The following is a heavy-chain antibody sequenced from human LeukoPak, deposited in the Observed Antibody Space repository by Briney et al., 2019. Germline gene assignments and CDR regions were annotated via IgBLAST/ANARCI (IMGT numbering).Heavy chain of an antibody. CDR3: AKGPMHRYCSGGSCLPFDY. Sequence: GGSLRLSCAASGFTFSSYAMSWVRQAPGKGLEWVSAISGSGGSTCYADSVKGRFTISRDNSKNTLYLQMNSLRAEDTAVYYCAKGPMHRYCSGGSCLPFDYWGQGTLVTVSS. V-gene: IGHV3-23*01. J-gene: IGHJ4*02. D-gene: IGHD2-15*01. CDR1: GFTFSSYA. CDR2: ISGSGGST.